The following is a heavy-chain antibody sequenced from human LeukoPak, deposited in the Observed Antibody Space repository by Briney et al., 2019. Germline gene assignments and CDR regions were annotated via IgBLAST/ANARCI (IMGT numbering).Heavy chain of an antibody. V-gene: IGHV1-18*01. Sequence: ASVKVSCKASGYTFTSCGISWVRQAPGQGLEWMGWISAYNGNTNYAQKLQGRVTMTTDTSTSTAYMELRSLRSDDTAVYYCARDRAVAGMFDYWGQGTLVTVSS. CDR1: GYTFTSCG. D-gene: IGHD6-19*01. J-gene: IGHJ4*02. CDR2: ISAYNGNT. CDR3: ARDRAVAGMFDY.